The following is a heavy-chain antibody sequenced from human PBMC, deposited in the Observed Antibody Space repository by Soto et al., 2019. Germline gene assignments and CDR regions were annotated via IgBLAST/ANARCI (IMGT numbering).Heavy chain of an antibody. Sequence: PGESLKISCKGSGYSFTSYWIGWVRQMPGKGLEWMGIIYPGDSDTRYSPSFQGQVTISADKSISTAYLQWSSLKASDTAMYYCARGQGGYYWSHPFDYWGQGTLVTVSS. V-gene: IGHV5-51*01. J-gene: IGHJ4*02. CDR2: IYPGDSDT. CDR1: GYSFTSYW. CDR3: ARGQGGYYWSHPFDY. D-gene: IGHD3-3*01.